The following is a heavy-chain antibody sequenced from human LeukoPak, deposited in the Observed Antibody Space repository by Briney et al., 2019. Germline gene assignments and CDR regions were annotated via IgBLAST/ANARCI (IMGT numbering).Heavy chain of an antibody. CDR3: TREPRGSYYAFES. CDR2: VMSGRGST. D-gene: IGHD3-10*01. V-gene: IGHV3-11*05. J-gene: IGHJ4*02. CDR1: GFSVSDYS. Sequence: GGSLRLSCAASGFSVSDYSISWIRQSPGKGPEWISYVMSGRGSTNYADSVKGRFTISRDNAKNSVALRLDGLRADDTAVYFCTREPRGSYYAFESWGQGTLVTVSS.